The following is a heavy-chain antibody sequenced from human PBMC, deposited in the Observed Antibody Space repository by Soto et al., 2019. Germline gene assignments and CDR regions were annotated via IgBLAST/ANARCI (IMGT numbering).Heavy chain of an antibody. CDR1: GFRFGTYT. V-gene: IGHV3-23*01. J-gene: IGHJ4*01. Sequence: GGSLRRSCAVSGFRFGTYTVNWVRQAPGMGLEWVSGLSDSVGTTHYAYSVKGRFTISRDKSKNTLYLQMNNLRAEDTAVYYCAKHLIGGRLQSTLDLRGQGT. D-gene: IGHD3-22*01. CDR3: AKHLIGGRLQSTLDL. CDR2: LSDSVGTT.